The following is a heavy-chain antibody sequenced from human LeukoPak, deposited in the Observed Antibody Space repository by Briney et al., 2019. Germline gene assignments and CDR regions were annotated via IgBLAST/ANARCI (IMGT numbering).Heavy chain of an antibody. Sequence: NSSETLSLTCAVYGGSFSGYYWSWIRQPPGKGLEWIGEINHSGSTNYNPSLKSRVTISVDTSKNQFSLKLSSVTAADTAAYYCARGHYDFWSGYYSKVDNWFDPWGQGTLVTVSS. CDR1: GGSFSGYY. V-gene: IGHV4-34*01. D-gene: IGHD3-3*01. CDR2: INHSGST. J-gene: IGHJ5*02. CDR3: ARGHYDFWSGYYSKVDNWFDP.